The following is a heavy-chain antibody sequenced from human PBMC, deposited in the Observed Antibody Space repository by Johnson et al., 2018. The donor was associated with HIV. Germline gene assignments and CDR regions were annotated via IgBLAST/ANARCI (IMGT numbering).Heavy chain of an antibody. D-gene: IGHD4-11*01. Sequence: VQLVESGGGVVQPGRSLRLSCAASGFTFSSYGMHWVRQAPGKGLEWVANIKQDGSEKYYVDSVKGRFTISRDNSKNTLSLQMNSLRVEDTAVYYCAREDDYSNYGSAFDIWGQGTMVTVSS. CDR2: IKQDGSEK. V-gene: IGHV3-7*01. CDR3: AREDDYSNYGSAFDI. CDR1: GFTFSSYG. J-gene: IGHJ3*02.